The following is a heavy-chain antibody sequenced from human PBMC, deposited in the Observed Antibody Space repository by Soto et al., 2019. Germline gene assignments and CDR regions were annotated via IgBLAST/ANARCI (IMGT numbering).Heavy chain of an antibody. CDR3: ARDRQSSSILLSYGMDV. V-gene: IGHV1-8*01. CDR2: MNPNSGNT. J-gene: IGHJ6*02. CDR1: GYTFTSYD. Sequence: ASVKVSCKASGYTFTSYDINWVRQATGQGLEWMGWMNPNSGNTGYAQKFQGRVTMTRNTSISTAYMELSSLRSEDTAVYSCARDRQSSSILLSYGMDVWGQGTTVTVSS. D-gene: IGHD6-6*01.